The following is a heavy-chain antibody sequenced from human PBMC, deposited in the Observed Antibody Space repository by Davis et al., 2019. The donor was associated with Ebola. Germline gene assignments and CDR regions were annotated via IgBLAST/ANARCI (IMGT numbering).Heavy chain of an antibody. CDR1: GYTFGSYS. CDR2: ISYDGSNK. CDR3: ASPITMVRGVTIDAFDI. D-gene: IGHD3-10*01. Sequence: GGSLRLSCAASGYTFGSYSMHWVRQAPGKGLEWVTIISYDGSNKYYADSVKGRFTISRDNSKNTLYLQMNSLRAEDTAVYYCASPITMVRGVTIDAFDIWGQGTMVTVSS. J-gene: IGHJ3*02. V-gene: IGHV3-30*03.